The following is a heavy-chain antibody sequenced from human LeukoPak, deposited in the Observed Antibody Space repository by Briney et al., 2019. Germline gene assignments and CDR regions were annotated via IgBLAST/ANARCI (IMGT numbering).Heavy chain of an antibody. CDR1: GFTFSSYG. CDR2: ISYDGSNK. J-gene: IGHJ5*02. CDR3: AKDRYGDQNWFDP. V-gene: IGHV3-30*18. D-gene: IGHD4-17*01. Sequence: GRSLRLSCAASGFTFSSYGMHWVRQAPGKGLEGVAVISYDGSNKYYADSVKGRFTISRDNSKNTLYLQMNSLRAEDTAVYYCAKDRYGDQNWFDPWGQGTLVTVSS.